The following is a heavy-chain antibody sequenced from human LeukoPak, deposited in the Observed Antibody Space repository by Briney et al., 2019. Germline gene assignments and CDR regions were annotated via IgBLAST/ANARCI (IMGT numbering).Heavy chain of an antibody. CDR1: GFTFSSYA. CDR2: ISGRGGST. Sequence: GGSLRLSCAASGFTFSSYAMSGVRQAPGKGLEWVSAISGRGGSTYYADSVRGRFTISRDNSKNTLYLQMNSLRAEDTAVYYCAKSLGYCSGGSCYGDYWGQGTLVTVSS. J-gene: IGHJ4*02. V-gene: IGHV3-23*01. CDR3: AKSLGYCSGGSCYGDY. D-gene: IGHD2-15*01.